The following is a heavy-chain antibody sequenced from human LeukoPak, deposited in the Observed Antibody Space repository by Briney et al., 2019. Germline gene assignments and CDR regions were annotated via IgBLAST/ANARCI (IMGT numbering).Heavy chain of an antibody. J-gene: IGHJ4*02. CDR3: AKNYYDYTGPYSWVFDY. Sequence: GGSLRLSCPASGFTFTNFAMSWVRQAPGKGLEWVSGILASGGTTYYADSVKGRFTSSRDNSKNTLYLQMGSLRAEDTAIYYCAKNYYDYTGPYSWVFDYWGQGTLVTVSS. CDR2: ILASGGTT. CDR1: GFTFTNFA. D-gene: IGHD3-22*01. V-gene: IGHV3-23*01.